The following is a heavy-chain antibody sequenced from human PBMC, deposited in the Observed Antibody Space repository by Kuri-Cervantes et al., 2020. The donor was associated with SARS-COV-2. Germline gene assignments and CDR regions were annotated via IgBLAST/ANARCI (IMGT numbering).Heavy chain of an antibody. V-gene: IGHV3-23*01. J-gene: IGHJ4*02. CDR3: ARGEGGYSSGWYMGDC. D-gene: IGHD6-19*01. Sequence: GESLKISCAASGFTFDDYTMHWVRQAPGKGLEWVSAISGSGGSTYYADSVKGRFTISRDNYKNTLYLQMNSLRAEDTAVYYCARGEGGYSSGWYMGDCWGQGTLVTVSS. CDR1: GFTFDDYT. CDR2: ISGSGGST.